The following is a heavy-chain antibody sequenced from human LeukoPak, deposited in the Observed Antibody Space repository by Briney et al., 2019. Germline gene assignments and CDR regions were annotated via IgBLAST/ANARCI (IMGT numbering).Heavy chain of an antibody. CDR1: GYSFTSYW. CDR2: IYPGDSDT. J-gene: IGHJ4*02. D-gene: IGHD3-22*01. V-gene: IGHV5-51*01. Sequence: KDGESLKISCKGSGYSFTSYWIGWVRQMPGKGLEWMGIIYPGDSDTRYSPSFQGQVTISADKSISSAYLQWSSLKASDTAMYYCARLPYESSSYYYEGADYWGQGTLVTVSS. CDR3: ARLPYESSSYYYEGADY.